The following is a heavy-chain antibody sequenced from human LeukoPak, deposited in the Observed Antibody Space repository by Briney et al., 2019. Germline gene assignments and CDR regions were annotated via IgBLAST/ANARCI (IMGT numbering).Heavy chain of an antibody. D-gene: IGHD2-8*01. J-gene: IGHJ6*02. V-gene: IGHV3-13*04. CDR2: IGTAGDT. CDR1: GFTFSSYD. CDR3: AGDNSSTNGIGSGYYGMDV. Sequence: GGSLRLSCAASGFTFSSYDMHWVRQATGEGLEWVSAIGTAGDTYYPGSVKGRFTISRENAKNSLYLQMNSLRAGDTAVYYCAGDNSSTNGIGSGYYGMDVWGQGTTVTVSS.